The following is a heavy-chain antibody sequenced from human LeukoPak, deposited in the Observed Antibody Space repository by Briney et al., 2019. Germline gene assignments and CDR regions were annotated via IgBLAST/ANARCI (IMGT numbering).Heavy chain of an antibody. CDR1: GVTFDDYA. CDR3: AKDKGASGSNFDY. CDR2: ISWNSGSI. D-gene: IGHD1-26*01. J-gene: IGHJ4*02. V-gene: IGHV3-9*01. Sequence: GGSLRLFCSASGVTFDDYAMHWARHARGRGLEGFSGISWNSGSIGYADSVKGRFTISRDNAKNSLYLQMNSLRAEDTALYYCAKDKGASGSNFDYWGQGTLVTVSS.